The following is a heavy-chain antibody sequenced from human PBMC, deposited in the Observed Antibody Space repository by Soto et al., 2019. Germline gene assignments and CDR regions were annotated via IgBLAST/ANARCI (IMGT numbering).Heavy chain of an antibody. V-gene: IGHV3-30-3*01. J-gene: IGHJ4*02. CDR1: GFTFSNYA. CDR3: ARDRVYYYDNSGYYNFDY. CDR2: VSYDGSKQ. D-gene: IGHD3-22*01. Sequence: QVHLVESGGGVVQPGRSLRVSCAASGFTFSNYAMHWVRQAPGKGLEWVAVVSYDGSKQFYEDSVEGRFTISRDSSKSTLYLHMDNLRDEDTAVYYCARDRVYYYDNSGYYNFDYWGQGTLVTVSS.